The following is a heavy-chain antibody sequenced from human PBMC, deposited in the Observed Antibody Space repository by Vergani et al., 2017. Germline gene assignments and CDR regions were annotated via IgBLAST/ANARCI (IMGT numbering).Heavy chain of an antibody. CDR2: ISWNSGSI. J-gene: IGHJ4*02. Sequence: VQLVESGGGVVQPGRSLRLSCAASGFTFNNYGMHWVRQAPGKGLEWVSGISWNSGSIGYADSVKGRFTISRDNAKNSLYLQMNSLRAEDTALYYCAKVGKAGSYFDYWGQGTLVTVSS. D-gene: IGHD7-27*01. CDR1: GFTFNNYG. CDR3: AKVGKAGSYFDY. V-gene: IGHV3-9*01.